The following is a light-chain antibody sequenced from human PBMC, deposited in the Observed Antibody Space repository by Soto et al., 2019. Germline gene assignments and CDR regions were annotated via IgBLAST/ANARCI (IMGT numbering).Light chain of an antibody. J-gene: IGLJ1*01. CDR1: SSNIGSNT. V-gene: IGLV1-44*01. Sequence: QSVLTQPPSASGTPGQRVTISCSGSSSNIGSNTVNWYQQLPGTAPKLLIYSNNQRPSGVPDRISNSKSGTSASLAISRRQFEDEAVYYCAAWDDSLIGFYVFGTGTKVTVL. CDR2: SNN. CDR3: AAWDDSLIGFYV.